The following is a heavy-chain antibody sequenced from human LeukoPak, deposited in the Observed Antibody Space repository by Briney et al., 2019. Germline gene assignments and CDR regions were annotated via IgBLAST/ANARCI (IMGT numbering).Heavy chain of an antibody. J-gene: IGHJ4*02. D-gene: IGHD3-22*01. CDR3: ARKSGHDYYDSSGYYYHY. CDR2: INHSGST. V-gene: IGHV4-34*01. Sequence: SETLSLTCAVYGGSFSGYYWSWIRQPPGKGLEWIGGINHSGSTNYNPSLKSRVTISVDTSKNQFSLKLSSVTAADTAVYYCARKSGHDYYDSSGYYYHYWGQGTLVTVSS. CDR1: GGSFSGYY.